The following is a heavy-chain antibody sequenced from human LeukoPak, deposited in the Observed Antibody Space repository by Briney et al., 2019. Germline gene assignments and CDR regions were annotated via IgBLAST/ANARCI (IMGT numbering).Heavy chain of an antibody. J-gene: IGHJ4*02. CDR3: VVGSGSYYIFDY. CDR1: GFTFSSYA. D-gene: IGHD3-10*01. Sequence: GGSLRLSCAASGFTFSSYAMSWVRQAPGKGLEWVSAISGSGGSTYYADSVKGRFTISRDNSKNTLYLQMNGLRAEDTAVYYCVVGSGSYYIFDYWGQGTLVTVSS. V-gene: IGHV3-23*01. CDR2: ISGSGGST.